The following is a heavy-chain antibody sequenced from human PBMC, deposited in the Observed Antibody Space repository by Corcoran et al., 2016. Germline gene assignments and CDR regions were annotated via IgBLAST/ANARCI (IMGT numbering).Heavy chain of an antibody. CDR2: TYYRSKWYN. J-gene: IGHJ3*02. CDR3: AREAADAFDI. Sequence: QVQLQQSGPGLVKPSQTLSLTCAISGDSVSTISAAWNWIRQSPSRGLEWLGRTYYRSKWYNDYAVSVKSRVTINPDQSKNQFSLQLTAVTPYDTAVDDCAREAADAFDIWGQGTMVTVSS. CDR1: GDSVSTISAA. V-gene: IGHV6-1*01. D-gene: IGHD2-15*01.